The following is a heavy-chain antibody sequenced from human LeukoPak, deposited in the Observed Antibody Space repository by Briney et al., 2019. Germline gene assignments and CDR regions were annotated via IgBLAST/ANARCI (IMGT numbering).Heavy chain of an antibody. D-gene: IGHD1-26*01. V-gene: IGHV3-23*01. CDR3: AKWDENFYYMDV. Sequence: GGSLRLSCAASRFTFNIYAMSWVRQAPGKGLEWVSSISGMGGGTFYASSVRGRFTISRDNSKHTVFLQMNGLRAEDTAIYYCAKWDENFYYMDVWGQGTTVTVSS. CDR2: ISGMGGGT. CDR1: RFTFNIYA. J-gene: IGHJ6*03.